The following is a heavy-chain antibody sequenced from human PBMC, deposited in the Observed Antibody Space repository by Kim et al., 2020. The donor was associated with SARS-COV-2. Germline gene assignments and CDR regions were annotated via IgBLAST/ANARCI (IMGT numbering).Heavy chain of an antibody. V-gene: IGHV4-31*03. CDR1: GGSISSGGYY. D-gene: IGHD2-15*01. CDR3: AREQGYCSGGSCYPRDGMDV. CDR2: IYYSGST. J-gene: IGHJ6*02. Sequence: SETLSLTCTVSGGSISSGGYYWSWIRQHPGKGLEWIGYIYYSGSTYYNPYLKSRVTISVDTSKNQFSLKLSSVTAADTAVYYCAREQGYCSGGSCYPRDGMDVWGQGTTVTVSS.